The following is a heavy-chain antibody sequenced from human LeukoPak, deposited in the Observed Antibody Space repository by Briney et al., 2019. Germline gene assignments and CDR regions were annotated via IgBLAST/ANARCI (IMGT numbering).Heavy chain of an antibody. CDR2: SSSGGANT. J-gene: IGHJ3*01. CDR1: GLTFSEYA. CDR3: GRDPNGDYVGAFEF. Sequence: PGGSLRLSCAASGLTFSEYALVWVRQAPGKGLEWVSASSSGGANTLYADAVKGRFTISRDNSKNTLYLQMDSLRAEDTAVYFCGRDPNGDYVGAFEFWGHGTMVTVSS. V-gene: IGHV3-23*01. D-gene: IGHD4-17*01.